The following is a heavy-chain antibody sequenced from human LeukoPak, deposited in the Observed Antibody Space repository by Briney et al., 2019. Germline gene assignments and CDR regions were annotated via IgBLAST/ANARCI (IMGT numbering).Heavy chain of an antibody. CDR3: ARSMIMFGGVKDY. Sequence: GGSLRLSCAASGFTFDDYAMHWVRQVPGKGLEWVSGISWNSDSLNYADSVRGRLTISRDNAKNSLYLQMNSLRAEDTALYYCARSMIMFGGVKDYWGQGTLVTVSS. V-gene: IGHV3-9*01. CDR1: GFTFDDYA. D-gene: IGHD3-16*01. CDR2: ISWNSDSL. J-gene: IGHJ4*02.